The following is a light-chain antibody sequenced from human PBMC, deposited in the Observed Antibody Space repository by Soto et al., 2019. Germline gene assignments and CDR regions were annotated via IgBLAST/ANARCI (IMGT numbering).Light chain of an antibody. J-gene: IGKJ1*01. CDR3: QQFHYWWT. CDR2: DAS. V-gene: IGKV3-15*01. CDR1: QNIDNK. Sequence: EIVLTQSPASVSMSPCDTATLSSRASQNIDNKLVWYQQKPGQVPRLLIYDASTRATGIPARFSGSGSGTEFTLTISSLQSEDFAFYYCQQFHYWWTFGQGTQVEIK.